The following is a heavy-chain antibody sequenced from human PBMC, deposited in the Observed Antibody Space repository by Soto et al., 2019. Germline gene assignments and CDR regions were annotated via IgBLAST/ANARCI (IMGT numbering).Heavy chain of an antibody. D-gene: IGHD3-10*01. CDR2: IYYSGST. Sequence: SETLSLTCTVSGGSISSYYWSWIRQPPGKGLEWIGYIYYSGSTNYNPSLKSRVTISVDTSKNQFSLMLSSVTAADTAVYYCARVKGWFGENAPYYYYYGMDVWGQGTTVTVSS. J-gene: IGHJ6*02. CDR1: GGSISSYY. CDR3: ARVKGWFGENAPYYYYYGMDV. V-gene: IGHV4-59*01.